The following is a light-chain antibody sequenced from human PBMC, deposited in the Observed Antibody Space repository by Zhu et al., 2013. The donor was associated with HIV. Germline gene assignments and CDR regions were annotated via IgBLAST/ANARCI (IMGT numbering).Light chain of an antibody. CDR1: QTIGNS. CDR2: DAF. Sequence: EVVLTQSPVTLSLSPGERLTLSCRASQTIGNSLVWYQQKPGQAPRLLIYDAFKRATGIPARFSGSGSGTDFTLTISSLEPEDFTVYYCHQRSNWPHSFGQGTKLEIK. CDR3: HQRSNWPHS. V-gene: IGKV3-11*01. J-gene: IGKJ2*03.